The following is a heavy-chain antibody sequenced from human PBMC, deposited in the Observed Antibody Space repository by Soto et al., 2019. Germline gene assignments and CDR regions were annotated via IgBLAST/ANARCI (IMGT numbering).Heavy chain of an antibody. J-gene: IGHJ4*02. V-gene: IGHV3-23*01. D-gene: IGHD3-10*01. CDR3: AKEISVWFGELFGVDY. Sequence: PGGSLRLSCAASGFTFSSYAMSWVRQAPGKGLEWVSAISGSGGSTYYADSVKGRFTISRDNSKNTLYLQMNSLRAEDTAVYYCAKEISVWFGELFGVDYWGQGTLVTVSS. CDR2: ISGSGGST. CDR1: GFTFSSYA.